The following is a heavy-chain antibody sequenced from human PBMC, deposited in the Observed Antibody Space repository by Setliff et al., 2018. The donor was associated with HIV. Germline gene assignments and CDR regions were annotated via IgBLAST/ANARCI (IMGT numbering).Heavy chain of an antibody. Sequence: PSETLSLTCTVSGSSISSYYWSWIRQPPGKGLEWIGSIYFTGSSDNNPSLKSRVTLSVDTSKHQFSLKLSSVTAADTAVYYCARVQMAYAAFDVWGQGTMVTVSS. J-gene: IGHJ3*01. D-gene: IGHD4-17*01. CDR2: IYFTGSS. V-gene: IGHV4-59*01. CDR1: GSSISSYY. CDR3: ARVQMAYAAFDV.